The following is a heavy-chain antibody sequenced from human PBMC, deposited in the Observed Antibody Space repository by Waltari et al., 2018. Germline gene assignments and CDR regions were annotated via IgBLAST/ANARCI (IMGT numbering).Heavy chain of an antibody. V-gene: IGHV3-30*18. J-gene: IGHJ4*02. CDR2: ISNDGNNK. CDR1: GFSFSTCN. CDR3: VKYSGFDYFFDY. Sequence: QMQLVESGGGVVQPGRSLRLSCAASGFSFSTCNIHWVRQAPGQGLEWVAGISNDGNNKDYADSVKSRFTVSRENSKNTLYLQINSLRDDDTAVYYCVKYSGFDYFFDYWGLGTLVTVSS. D-gene: IGHD5-12*01.